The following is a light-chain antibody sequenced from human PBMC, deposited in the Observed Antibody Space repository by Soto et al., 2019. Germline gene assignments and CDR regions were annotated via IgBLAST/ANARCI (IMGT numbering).Light chain of an antibody. V-gene: IGLV2-14*01. J-gene: IGLJ1*01. Sequence: QSALNQPASVSGSPGQSITISCTGTSSDVGSYNYVSWYQHHPGKAPKLMIYEVSNRPSGVSHRFSGSKSGNTASLTISGLQAEDETIYYCYSYTGTSTYVFGTGTKLTVL. CDR1: SSDVGSYNY. CDR3: YSYTGTSTYV. CDR2: EVS.